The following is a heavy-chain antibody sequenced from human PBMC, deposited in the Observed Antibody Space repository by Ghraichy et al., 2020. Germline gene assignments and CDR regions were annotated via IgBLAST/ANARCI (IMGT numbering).Heavy chain of an antibody. D-gene: IGHD5-24*01. CDR1: GFTFSSYS. CDR3: ARVRDGYNFDAFDI. CDR2: ISSSSSYI. V-gene: IGHV3-21*01. Sequence: GGSLRLSCAASGFTFSSYSMNWVRQAPGKGLEWVSSISSSSSYIYYADSVKGRFTISRDNAKNSLYLQMNSLRAEDTAVYYCARVRDGYNFDAFDIWGQGTMVTVSS. J-gene: IGHJ3*02.